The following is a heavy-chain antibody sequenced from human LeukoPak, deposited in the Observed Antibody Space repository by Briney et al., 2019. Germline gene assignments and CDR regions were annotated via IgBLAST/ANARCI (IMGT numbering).Heavy chain of an antibody. CDR1: GFTFSIYW. CDR3: ARTYYDFWSLYSSYFDY. Sequence: GGSLRLSCAASGFTFSIYWMSWVRQAPGKGLEWVANIKQDGSEKYYVDSVKGRFTISRDNAKNSLYLQMNSLRAEDTAVYYCARTYYDFWSLYSSYFDYWGQGTLVTVSS. V-gene: IGHV3-7*01. J-gene: IGHJ4*02. CDR2: IKQDGSEK. D-gene: IGHD3-3*01.